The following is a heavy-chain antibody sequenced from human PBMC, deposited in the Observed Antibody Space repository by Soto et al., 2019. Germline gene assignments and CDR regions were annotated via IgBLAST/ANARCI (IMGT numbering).Heavy chain of an antibody. D-gene: IGHD4-17*01. CDR3: ARRYGPGFDY. J-gene: IGHJ4*02. CDR2: INYSGTT. Sequence: PSQPLSVTCTVSYGSISSSSCYWAFIRQPPGKGPEWIGSINYSGTTYYNSSLKSRVTISVDTSKNQFSLKLSSVTAADTAVYYCARRYGPGFDYWGQGTLVTVSS. V-gene: IGHV4-39*01. CDR1: YGSISSSSCY.